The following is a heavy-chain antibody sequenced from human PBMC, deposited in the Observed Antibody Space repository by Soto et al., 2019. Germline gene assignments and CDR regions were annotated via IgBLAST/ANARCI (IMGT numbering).Heavy chain of an antibody. J-gene: IGHJ4*02. CDR1: GGSISSYY. Sequence: SETLSLTCTVSGGSISSYYWSWIRQPPGKGLEWIGYIYYSGSTNYNPSLKSRVTISVDTSKNQFSLKLSSVTAADTAVHYCARSYYYGSGSYYYYWGQGTLVTVSS. CDR3: ARSYYYGSGSYYYY. V-gene: IGHV4-59*01. D-gene: IGHD3-10*01. CDR2: IYYSGST.